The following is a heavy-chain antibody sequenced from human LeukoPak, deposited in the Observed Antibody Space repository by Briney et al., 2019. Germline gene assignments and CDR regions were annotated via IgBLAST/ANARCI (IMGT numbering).Heavy chain of an antibody. CDR3: ARIGYSSSSFDY. J-gene: IGHJ4*02. CDR2: IKQDGSVK. D-gene: IGHD6-6*01. V-gene: IGHV3-7*01. CDR1: GFIFSHYW. Sequence: PGGSLRLSCGASGFIFSHYWMSWVRQAPGKGLEWVANIKQDGSVKYYVDSLKGRFTISRDNARNSVYLQMNSLRAEDTAVYFCARIGYSSSSFDYWGQGTLVTVS.